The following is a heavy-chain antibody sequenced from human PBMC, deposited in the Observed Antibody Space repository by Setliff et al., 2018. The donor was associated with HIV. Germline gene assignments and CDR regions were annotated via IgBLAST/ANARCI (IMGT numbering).Heavy chain of an antibody. CDR1: GASISSHC. D-gene: IGHD3-10*01. V-gene: IGHV4-59*11. J-gene: IGHJ6*02. CDR2: MYFRGNA. CDR3: ARVETTVRGATYAMDV. Sequence: PSETLSLTCTVSGASISSHCWNWIRQAPGKGLEWIGTMYFRGNARNSPSLKSRVTISVDTSKNQLSLNLTSVTAADSAVYYCARVETTVRGATYAMDVWGQGTMVTVSS.